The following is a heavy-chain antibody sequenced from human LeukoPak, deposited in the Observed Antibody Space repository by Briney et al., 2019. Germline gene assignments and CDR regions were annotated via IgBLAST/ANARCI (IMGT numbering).Heavy chain of an antibody. Sequence: SETLSLTCTVSGGSISSYYWSWIRQPPGKGLEWIGYIYYSGSTNYNPSLKGRVTISVDTSKNQSSLKLSSVTAADTAVYYCAREAGGQQLVYAFDIWGQGTMVTVSS. CDR2: IYYSGST. V-gene: IGHV4-59*01. CDR1: GGSISSYY. CDR3: AREAGGQQLVYAFDI. J-gene: IGHJ3*02. D-gene: IGHD6-13*01.